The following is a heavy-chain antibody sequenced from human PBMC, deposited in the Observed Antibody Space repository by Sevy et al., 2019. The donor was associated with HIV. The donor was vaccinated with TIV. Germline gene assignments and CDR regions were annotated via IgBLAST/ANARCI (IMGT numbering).Heavy chain of an antibody. CDR1: GGSISSSSYY. V-gene: IGHV4-39*01. CDR3: ASSVVVVAASAFDI. CDR2: IYYSGST. J-gene: IGHJ3*02. D-gene: IGHD2-15*01. Sequence: SETLSLTCTVSGGSISSSSYYWCWIRQPPGKGLEWLGSIYYSGSTYYNPSLKSRVTISVDTSKNQFSLKLSSVTAADTAVYYCASSVVVVAASAFDIWGQRTMVTVSS.